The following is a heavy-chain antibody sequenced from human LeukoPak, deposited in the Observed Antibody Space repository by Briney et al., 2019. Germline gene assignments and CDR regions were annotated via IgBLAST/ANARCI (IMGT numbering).Heavy chain of an antibody. CDR2: ISNNGGYT. CDR1: GFTFSSSA. J-gene: IGHJ4*02. CDR3: AGASDYYGSGSYDNY. Sequence: GGSLRLSCAASGFTFSSSAMSWVRQAPGKGLEWVSAISNNGGYTYYADSVQGRFTISRDNSRNMLYLQMNSLRAEDTAVYYCAGASDYYGSGSYDNYWGQGTLVTVSS. V-gene: IGHV3-23*01. D-gene: IGHD3-10*01.